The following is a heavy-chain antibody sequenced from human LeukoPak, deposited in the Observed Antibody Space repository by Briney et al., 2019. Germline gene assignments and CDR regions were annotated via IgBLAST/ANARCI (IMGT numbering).Heavy chain of an antibody. J-gene: IGHJ4*02. D-gene: IGHD1-26*01. CDR1: GFTFSSYS. Sequence: AGGSLRLSCAASGFTFSSYSMNWVRQAPGKGLEWVSHLTASGTAMFYADSVKGRFTISRDNAKNSLYLQMNSLRDEDTAVYYCASSGSYRLDYWGQGTLVTVSS. V-gene: IGHV3-48*02. CDR3: ASSGSYRLDY. CDR2: LTASGTAM.